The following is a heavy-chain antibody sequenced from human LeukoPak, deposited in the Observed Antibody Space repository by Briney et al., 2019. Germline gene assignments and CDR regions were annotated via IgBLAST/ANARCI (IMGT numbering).Heavy chain of an antibody. D-gene: IGHD3-22*01. CDR2: IYYSGST. CDR3: ARGIKGTYYYDSSGFLNWFDP. J-gene: IGHJ5*02. Sequence: PSETLSLTCSVSGGSITSYYWSWIRQPPGKGLEWIGYIYYSGSTNYNPSLKSRVTISVDTSKNQFSLKLSSVAAADTAVYYCARGIKGTYYYDSSGFLNWFDPWGQGTLVTVSS. CDR1: GGSITSYY. V-gene: IGHV4-59*01.